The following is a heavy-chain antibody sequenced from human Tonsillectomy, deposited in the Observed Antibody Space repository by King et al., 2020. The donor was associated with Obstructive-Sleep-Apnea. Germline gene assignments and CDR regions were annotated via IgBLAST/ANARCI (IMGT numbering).Heavy chain of an antibody. CDR2: ISSRSSTI. Sequence: VQLVESGGGLVQPGGSLRLSCAASGFTFSSYSMNWVRQAPGKGLEWVSNISSRSSTIYYADAVKGRFTISRDNAKNSLYLQMNSLRAEDTAVYYCASLGEFTMMGAFDYWGQGTLVTVSS. J-gene: IGHJ4*02. CDR1: GFTFSSYS. V-gene: IGHV3-48*01. D-gene: IGHD3-16*01. CDR3: ASLGEFTMMGAFDY.